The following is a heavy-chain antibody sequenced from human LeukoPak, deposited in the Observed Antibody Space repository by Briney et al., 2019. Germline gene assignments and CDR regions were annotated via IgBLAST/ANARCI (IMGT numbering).Heavy chain of an antibody. CDR2: INAGNGNT. V-gene: IGHV1-3*01. J-gene: IGHJ5*02. CDR1: GYTFTSYA. Sequence: ASVKVSCKASGYTFTSYAMHWVRQAPGQRLEWMRWINAGNGNTKYSQKFQGRVTITRDTSASTAYMELSSLRSEDTAVYYCARGVAGRSWFDPWGQGTLVTVSS. CDR3: ARGVAGRSWFDP. D-gene: IGHD6-19*01.